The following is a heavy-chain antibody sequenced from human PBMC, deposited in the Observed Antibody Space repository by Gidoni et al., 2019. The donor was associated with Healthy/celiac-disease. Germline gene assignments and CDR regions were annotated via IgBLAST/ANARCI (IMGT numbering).Heavy chain of an antibody. J-gene: IGHJ4*02. Sequence: QVQLVESGGGVVQPGRSLRLSCAASGFTFSSYGMHWVRQAPGKGLEWVAVIWYDGSNKYYADSVKGRFTISRDNSKNTLYLQMNSLRAEDTAVYYCARSPSAAAGMPFDYWGQGTLVTVSS. V-gene: IGHV3-33*01. CDR2: IWYDGSNK. CDR1: GFTFSSYG. CDR3: ARSPSAAAGMPFDY. D-gene: IGHD6-13*01.